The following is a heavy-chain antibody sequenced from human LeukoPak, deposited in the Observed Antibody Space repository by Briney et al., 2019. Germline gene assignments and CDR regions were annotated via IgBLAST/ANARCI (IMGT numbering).Heavy chain of an antibody. CDR2: ISSNGGST. Sequence: PGGSLRLSCAASGFTLSRHAMHWVRQAPGKGLEFVSAISSNGGSTYYANSVKGRFTISRDSSKNTLYLQMGSLRAEYMALYYCARVGMTSGSGCDYWGQGTLVTVSS. CDR1: GFTLSRHA. CDR3: ARVGMTSGSGCDY. V-gene: IGHV3-64*01. D-gene: IGHD6-19*01. J-gene: IGHJ4*02.